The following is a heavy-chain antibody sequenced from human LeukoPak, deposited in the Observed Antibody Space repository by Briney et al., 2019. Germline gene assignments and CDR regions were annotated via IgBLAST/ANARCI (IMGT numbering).Heavy chain of an antibody. CDR1: GYTFTGYY. J-gene: IGHJ6*03. CDR3: ARVDLRGAGYYYMDV. V-gene: IGHV1-2*02. Sequence: ASVKVSCKASGYTFTGYYMHWVRQAPGQGLEWMGWINPNSGGTNYAQKFQGRVTMTRDTSISTAYMELSRLRSDDTAVYYCARVDLRGAGYYYMDVWGKGTTVTISS. CDR2: INPNSGGT. D-gene: IGHD3-16*01.